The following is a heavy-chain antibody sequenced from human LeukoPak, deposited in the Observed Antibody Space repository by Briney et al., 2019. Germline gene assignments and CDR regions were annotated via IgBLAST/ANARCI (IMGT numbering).Heavy chain of an antibody. J-gene: IGHJ4*02. CDR1: GFTFTTFG. D-gene: IGHD1/OR15-1a*01. V-gene: IGHV3-30*18. Sequence: GSLRLSCAASGFTFTTFGIRWVRQAPGKGLEWVAAISPDGNIEYYTDSVKGRFTISRDNSKNMIYLQMNSLRGEDSAVYYCAKINNDDDYWGQGTLVTVSS. CDR2: ISPDGNIE. CDR3: AKINNDDDY.